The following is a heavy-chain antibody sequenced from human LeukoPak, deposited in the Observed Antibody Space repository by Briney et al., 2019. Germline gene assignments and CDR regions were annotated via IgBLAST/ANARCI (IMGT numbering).Heavy chain of an antibody. D-gene: IGHD3-3*01. CDR1: GFTFSDYY. Sequence: SGGSLRLSCAPSGFTFSDYYMRWIPQSTGKALEWVSYISSSGSTIYYADSVQGRFTISRDTANTSLYLQMNSLRGEDTAVYYCARYYDFWSGYYNDYWGQGTLVTVSS. V-gene: IGHV3-11*04. CDR2: ISSSGSTI. CDR3: ARYYDFWSGYYNDY. J-gene: IGHJ4*02.